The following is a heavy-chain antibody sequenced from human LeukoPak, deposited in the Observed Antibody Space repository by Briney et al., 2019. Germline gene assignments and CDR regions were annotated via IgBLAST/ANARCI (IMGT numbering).Heavy chain of an antibody. D-gene: IGHD6-13*01. J-gene: IGHJ2*01. CDR3: AKGGSSWASYWYFDL. CDR1: GFTFDDYA. V-gene: IGHV3-9*01. Sequence: GGSLRLSCAASGFTFDDYAMHWVRQAPGKGLGWVSGISWNSGSIGYADSVKGRFTISRDNAKNSLYLQMNSLRAEDTALYYCAKGGSSWASYWYFDLWGRGTLVTVSS. CDR2: ISWNSGSI.